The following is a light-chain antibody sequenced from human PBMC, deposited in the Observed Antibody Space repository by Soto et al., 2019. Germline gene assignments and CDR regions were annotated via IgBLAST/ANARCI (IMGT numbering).Light chain of an antibody. CDR2: EDN. V-gene: IGLV2-23*01. CDR3: CSYATSRTYV. J-gene: IGLJ1*01. Sequence: QSALTQPASVSGSPGQSITISCTGTSNDVGSYNLVSWYQQHPGKAPKLLIYEDNKRPSGVSNRFSGSKSGNTASLTISSLQSEDEADYHCCSYATSRTYVFGTGTKVT. CDR1: SNDVGSYNL.